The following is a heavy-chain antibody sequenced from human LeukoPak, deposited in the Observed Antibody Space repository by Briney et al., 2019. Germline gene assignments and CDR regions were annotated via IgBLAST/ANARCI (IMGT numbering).Heavy chain of an antibody. CDR3: AREPLEVSTTGTKDY. D-gene: IGHD1-1*01. Sequence: SETPSLTCTVSGYSISSGYYWGWIRQPPGKGLEWIGSIYHSGSTYYNPSLKSRVTISVDTSKNQFSLKLSSVTAADTAVYYCAREPLEVSTTGTKDYWGQGTLVTVSS. V-gene: IGHV4-38-2*02. CDR1: GYSISSGYY. J-gene: IGHJ4*02. CDR2: IYHSGST.